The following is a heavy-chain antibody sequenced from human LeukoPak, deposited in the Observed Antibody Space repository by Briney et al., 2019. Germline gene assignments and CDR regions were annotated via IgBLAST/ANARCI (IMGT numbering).Heavy chain of an antibody. CDR2: IYSSGTT. CDR1: GGSISSYY. D-gene: IGHD4-11*01. CDR3: ARGPLQFRFDP. Sequence: SETLSLTCTVSGGSISSYYWSWIRQSPGKGLEWIGYIYSSGTTNYNPSLKSRVTISVYTSKNQFSLKLSSVTAADTAVYYCARGPLQFRFDPWGQGTLVTVSS. J-gene: IGHJ5*02. V-gene: IGHV4-59*01.